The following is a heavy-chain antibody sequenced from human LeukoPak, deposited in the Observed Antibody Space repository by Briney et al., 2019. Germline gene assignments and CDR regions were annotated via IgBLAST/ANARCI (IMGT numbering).Heavy chain of an antibody. Sequence: ASVEVSCKASGYTFTSYGISWVRQAPGQGLEWMGWISAYNGNTNYAQKLQGRVTMTTDTSTSTAYMELRSLRSDDTAVYYCARGPYYDSSGYGIDYWGQGTLVTVSS. CDR1: GYTFTSYG. J-gene: IGHJ4*02. CDR3: ARGPYYDSSGYGIDY. V-gene: IGHV1-18*01. D-gene: IGHD3-22*01. CDR2: ISAYNGNT.